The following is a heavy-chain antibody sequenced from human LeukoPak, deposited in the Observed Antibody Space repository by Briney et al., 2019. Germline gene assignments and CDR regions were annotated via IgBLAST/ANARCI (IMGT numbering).Heavy chain of an antibody. Sequence: ASVKVSCKASGYTFTSYYTHWVRQAPGQGLEWMGIINPSGGSTSYAQKFQGRVTITADKSTSTAYMELSSLRSEDTAVYYCATDDSSGYYSTAPFDYWGQGTLVTVSS. D-gene: IGHD3-22*01. CDR1: GYTFTSYY. J-gene: IGHJ4*02. CDR2: INPSGGST. V-gene: IGHV1-46*01. CDR3: ATDDSSGYYSTAPFDY.